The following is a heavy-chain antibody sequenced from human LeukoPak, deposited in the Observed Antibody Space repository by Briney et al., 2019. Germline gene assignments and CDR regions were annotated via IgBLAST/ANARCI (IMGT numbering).Heavy chain of an antibody. Sequence: GGSLRLPCAASGFTFSSYAMSWVRQAPGKGLEWVSSITGSGSSTFYADSVKGRFTISRDNSQNTLYVQMNSLRAEDTAVYYCARDPDPRRVVGTTEPGRWGQGTLVTVSS. V-gene: IGHV3-23*01. CDR2: ITGSGSST. D-gene: IGHD1-26*01. J-gene: IGHJ4*02. CDR3: ARDPDPRRVVGTTEPGR. CDR1: GFTFSSYA.